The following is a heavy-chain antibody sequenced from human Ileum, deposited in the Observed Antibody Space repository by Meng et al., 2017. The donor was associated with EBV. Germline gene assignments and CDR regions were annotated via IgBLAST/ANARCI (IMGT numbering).Heavy chain of an antibody. Sequence: GSGQGLVRPSETLSLTCAVSGGSISSSGTYWSWIRQPPGKGLEWIGYKYHSGSTYYNPSLKSRVTMSVDTSRNQFSLKLSSVTAADTAVYYCARRGGYDILTPVGWFDPWGQGTLVTVSS. CDR1: GGSISSSGTY. CDR3: ARRGGYDILTPVGWFDP. D-gene: IGHD3-9*01. CDR2: KYHSGST. J-gene: IGHJ5*02. V-gene: IGHV4-30-4*01.